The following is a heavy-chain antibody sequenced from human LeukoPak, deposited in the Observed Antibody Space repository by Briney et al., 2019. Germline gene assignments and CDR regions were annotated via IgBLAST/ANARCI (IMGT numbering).Heavy chain of an antibody. CDR3: ARTFIAAAGPYYYYYYMDV. J-gene: IGHJ6*03. CDR2: MNPNSGNT. CDR1: GYTFTGYY. V-gene: IGHV1-8*02. Sequence: ASVKVSCKASGYTFTGYYMHWVRQAPGQGLEWMGWMNPNSGNTGYAQRFQGRVTMTRNTSISTAYMELSSLRSEDTAVYYCARTFIAAAGPYYYYYYMDVWGKGTTVTISS. D-gene: IGHD6-13*01.